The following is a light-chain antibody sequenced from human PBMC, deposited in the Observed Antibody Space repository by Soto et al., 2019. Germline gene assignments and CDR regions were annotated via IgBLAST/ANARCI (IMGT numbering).Light chain of an antibody. CDR1: QSVSSN. Sequence: EIVLTQSPVTLSVFPGARATVSFTASQSVSSNLAWYQQKPGQAPRLVIYDASTRATGIPARFSGSGSGTEFIHSISSMQSEDFAVYDCQQYSDSPLTCGGGTKVEIK. V-gene: IGKV3-15*01. CDR3: QQYSDSPLT. J-gene: IGKJ4*01. CDR2: DAS.